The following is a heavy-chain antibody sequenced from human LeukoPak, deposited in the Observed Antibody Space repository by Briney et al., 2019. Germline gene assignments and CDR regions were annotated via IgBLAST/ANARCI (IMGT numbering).Heavy chain of an antibody. Sequence: GGSLRLSCAASGFTFSSYGMHWVRQAPGKGLEWVAVIWYDGSNKYYADSVKGRFTISRDNSRNTPYLQMNSLRAEDTAVYYCAKGGPGIQLFFDYWGQGTLVTVSS. D-gene: IGHD5-18*01. J-gene: IGHJ4*02. V-gene: IGHV3-33*06. CDR2: IWYDGSNK. CDR1: GFTFSSYG. CDR3: AKGGPGIQLFFDY.